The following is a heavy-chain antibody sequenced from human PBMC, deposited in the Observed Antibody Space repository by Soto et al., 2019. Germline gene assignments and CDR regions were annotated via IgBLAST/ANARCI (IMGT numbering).Heavy chain of an antibody. CDR3: ARGALNVVVPGARREGMDV. CDR1: GFTFSSYA. J-gene: IGHJ6*02. Sequence: LRLCCAASGFTFSSYAMHWVRQAPGKGLEWVAVISYDGSNKYYADSVKGRFTISRDNSKNTLYLQMNSLRAEDTAVYYCARGALNVVVPGARREGMDVWGQGTTVTVSS. D-gene: IGHD2-2*01. CDR2: ISYDGSNK. V-gene: IGHV3-30-3*01.